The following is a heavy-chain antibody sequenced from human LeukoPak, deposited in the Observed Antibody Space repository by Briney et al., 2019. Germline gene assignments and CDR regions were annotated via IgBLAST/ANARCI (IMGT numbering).Heavy chain of an antibody. V-gene: IGHV3-66*01. D-gene: IGHD5-12*01. CDR3: ARGPSGYHNT. Sequence: PGGSLRLSCAASGFTFSSYEMTWVRQAPGKGLEWVSLIYSGGSTYYADSVKGRFTQMNSLRAEDTAVYYCARGPSGYHNTGGQGTLVTVSS. CDR2: IYSGGST. J-gene: IGHJ4*02. CDR1: GFTFSSYE.